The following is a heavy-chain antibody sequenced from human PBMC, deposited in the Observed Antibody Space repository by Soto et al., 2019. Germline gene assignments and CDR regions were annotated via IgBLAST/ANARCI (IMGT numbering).Heavy chain of an antibody. D-gene: IGHD3-16*02. CDR2: IYHSGST. CDR3: ARAGLRRYYFDY. CDR1: GGSISSGGYS. Sequence: RSLTCAVSGGSISSGGYSWSWIRQPPGKGLEWIGYIYHSGSTYYNPSLKSRVTISVDRSKNQFSLKLSSVTAADTAVYYCARAGLRRYYFDYWGQGTLVTVS. V-gene: IGHV4-30-2*01. J-gene: IGHJ4*02.